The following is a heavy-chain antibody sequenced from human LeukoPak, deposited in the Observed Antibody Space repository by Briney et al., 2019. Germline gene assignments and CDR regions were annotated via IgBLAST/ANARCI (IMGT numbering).Heavy chain of an antibody. V-gene: IGHV3-23*01. D-gene: IGHD5-18*01. CDR1: GFTFNTHA. Sequence: GGSLRLSCAASGFTFNTHAMSWVRQAPGKGLEWVSGINGNGASTYYSDSVKGRFTISRDNSKNTLYLQMSSLRAEDTTVYYCAKDQGYSYYYLDYWGQGTLVTVSS. CDR3: AKDQGYSYYYLDY. J-gene: IGHJ4*02. CDR2: INGNGAST.